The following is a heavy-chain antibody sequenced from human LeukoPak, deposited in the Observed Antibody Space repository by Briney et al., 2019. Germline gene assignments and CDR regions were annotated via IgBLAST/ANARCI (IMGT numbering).Heavy chain of an antibody. CDR3: ARDSPYGMDV. V-gene: IGHV4-59*01. J-gene: IGHJ6*02. Sequence: SDTLSLTCTVSGGSISSYYWICIRQPPGKALEGFGYIYYSGSNNYNPSLKSRVTISVDTSKNQFSLKLSSVTAADTAVYYCARDSPYGMDVWGQGTTVTVSS. CDR2: IYYSGSN. CDR1: GGSISSYY.